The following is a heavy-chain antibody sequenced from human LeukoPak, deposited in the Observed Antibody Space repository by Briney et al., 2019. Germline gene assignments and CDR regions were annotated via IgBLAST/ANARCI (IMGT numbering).Heavy chain of an antibody. CDR1: GFTFSSYS. CDR3: ARESITGHRDFDY. V-gene: IGHV3-48*01. D-gene: IGHD1-20*01. J-gene: IGHJ4*02. Sequence: PGGSLRLSCAASGFTFSSYSMNWVRQAPGKGLEGVSYISSGSRTIYYADSVKGRFTVSRDNAKNSLFLQMNSLRAGDTAVYYCARESITGHRDFDYWGQGTLVTVSS. CDR2: ISSGSRTI.